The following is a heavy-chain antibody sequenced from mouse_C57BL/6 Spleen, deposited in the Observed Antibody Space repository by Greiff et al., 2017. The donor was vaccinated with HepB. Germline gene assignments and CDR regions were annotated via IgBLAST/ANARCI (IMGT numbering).Heavy chain of an antibody. D-gene: IGHD1-1*01. Sequence: LVKPGASVKISCKASGYTFTDYYINWVKQRPGQGLEWIGWIYPGSGNTKYNEKFKGKATLTVDTSSSTAYMQLSSLTSEDSAVYFCARGDYGSSYPYYAMDYWGQGTSVTVSS. J-gene: IGHJ4*01. V-gene: IGHV1-84*01. CDR3: ARGDYGSSYPYYAMDY. CDR1: GYTFTDYY. CDR2: IYPGSGNT.